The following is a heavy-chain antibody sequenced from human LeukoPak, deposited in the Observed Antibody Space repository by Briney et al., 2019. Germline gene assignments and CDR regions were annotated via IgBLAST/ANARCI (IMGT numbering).Heavy chain of an antibody. V-gene: IGHV3-66*01. CDR2: IYSGGST. CDR1: GFTVSSNY. J-gene: IGHJ6*02. CDR3: ARALWFGEFSGMDV. Sequence: GGSLRLSCAASGFTVSSNYMSWVRQAPGKGLEWVSVIYSGGSTYYADSVKGRFTISRDNSKNTLYLQMNSLRAEDTAVYYCARALWFGEFSGMDVWGQGTTVTVSS. D-gene: IGHD3-10*01.